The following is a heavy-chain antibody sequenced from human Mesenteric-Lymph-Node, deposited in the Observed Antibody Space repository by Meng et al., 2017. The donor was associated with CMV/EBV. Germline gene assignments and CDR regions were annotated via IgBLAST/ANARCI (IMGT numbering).Heavy chain of an antibody. D-gene: IGHD5-18*01. J-gene: IGHJ4*02. CDR3: TRGNGYSYGFHY. V-gene: IGHV3-49*04. CDR1: GFTFGDYA. Sequence: GESLKISCTASGFTFGDYAMSWVRQAPGKGLEWVGFIRSKAYGGTTEYAASVKGRFTISRDDSKSIAYLQMNSLKTEDTAVYYCTRGNGYSYGFHYWGQGTLVTVSS. CDR2: IRSKAYGGTT.